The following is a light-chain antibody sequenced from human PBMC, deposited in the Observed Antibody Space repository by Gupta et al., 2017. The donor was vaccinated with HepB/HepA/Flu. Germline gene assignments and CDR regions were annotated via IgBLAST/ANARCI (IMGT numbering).Light chain of an antibody. CDR3: HQYYTTPWT. Sequence: DIVMTQSPDSLAASLGERATINCKSSQSLLYSSNNKNYLAWYQQKPGQPPKLLIYWASTRVSGVPDRFSGSGSGTDFTLTISSLQAEDVAVYHCHQYYTTPWTFGQGTKVEI. CDR1: QSLLYSSNNKNY. CDR2: WAS. J-gene: IGKJ1*01. V-gene: IGKV4-1*01.